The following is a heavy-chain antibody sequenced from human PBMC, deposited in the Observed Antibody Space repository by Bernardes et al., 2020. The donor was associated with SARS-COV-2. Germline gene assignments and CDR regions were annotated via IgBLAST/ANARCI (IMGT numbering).Heavy chain of an antibody. CDR3: ARGGSSWGWIDP. Sequence: GGSLRLSCAASGFTFSGFWMSWVRQAPGKGLEWVANIKEDGSEKYYEDSVKGRFTISRDNAKNSLYLQMNSLRAEDTAVYYCARGGSSWGWIDPWGQGTLVTVSS. CDR2: IKEDGSEK. D-gene: IGHD6-13*01. V-gene: IGHV3-7*03. J-gene: IGHJ5*02. CDR1: GFTFSGFW.